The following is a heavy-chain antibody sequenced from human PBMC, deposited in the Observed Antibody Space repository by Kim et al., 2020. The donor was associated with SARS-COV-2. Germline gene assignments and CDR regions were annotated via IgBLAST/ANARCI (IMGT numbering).Heavy chain of an antibody. CDR3: AKEGAPLGGGRRFSYGGMDV. J-gene: IGHJ6*02. Sequence: GGSLRLSCAASGFSFSDYGINWVRQAPGKGLEWVAIISYDGSHQYYADSVKGRFTISRDNSNSTVYLQLNSLRPDDTAVYFCAKEGAPLGGGRRFSYGGMDVWGQGTTVTVSS. CDR2: ISYDGSHQ. V-gene: IGHV3-30*18. CDR1: GFSFSDYG. D-gene: IGHD5-18*01.